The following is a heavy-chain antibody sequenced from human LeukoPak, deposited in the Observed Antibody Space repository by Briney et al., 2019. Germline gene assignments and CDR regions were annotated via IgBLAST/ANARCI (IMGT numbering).Heavy chain of an antibody. CDR3: AKDLGAFLDSSGWSPDY. D-gene: IGHD6-19*01. CDR2: ISYDGGNK. J-gene: IGHJ4*02. V-gene: IGHV3-30*18. Sequence: PGGSLRLSCAASGFTFSSFGMHWVRQAPGKGLEGVAVISYDGGNKYYEHSVKGRSTISRDNSKNTLYLQMNSLRPEDTAVYYCAKDLGAFLDSSGWSPDYWGQGTLVTVSS. CDR1: GFTFSSFG.